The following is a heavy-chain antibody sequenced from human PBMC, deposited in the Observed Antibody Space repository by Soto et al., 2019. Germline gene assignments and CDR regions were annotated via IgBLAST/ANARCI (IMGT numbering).Heavy chain of an antibody. V-gene: IGHV1-69*02. D-gene: IGHD3-10*01. CDR1: GGTFSSYT. J-gene: IGHJ5*02. Sequence: QVQLVQSGAEVKKPGSSVKVSCKASGGTFSSYTISWVRQAPGQGLEWMGRIIPILGIANYAQKFQGRVTITADKSTSTAYMELSSLGSEDTAVYYCARSSYYYGSGRPYNWFDPWGQGTLVTVSS. CDR2: IIPILGIA. CDR3: ARSSYYYGSGRPYNWFDP.